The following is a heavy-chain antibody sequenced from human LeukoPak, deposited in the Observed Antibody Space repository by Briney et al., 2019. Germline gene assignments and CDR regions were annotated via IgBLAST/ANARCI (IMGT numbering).Heavy chain of an antibody. J-gene: IGHJ4*02. CDR3: AKDGKTRNWNYFQAKPVY. D-gene: IGHD1-7*01. CDR2: ISGSGGGT. V-gene: IGHV3-23*01. CDR1: GFTFSNAW. Sequence: GGSLRLSCAASGFTFSNAWMSWVRQAPGKGLEWVSGISGSGGGTYYADSVKGRFSISRDISKNTLYLQMNSLRAEDTAIYYCAKDGKTRNWNYFQAKPVYWGQGTLVTVSS.